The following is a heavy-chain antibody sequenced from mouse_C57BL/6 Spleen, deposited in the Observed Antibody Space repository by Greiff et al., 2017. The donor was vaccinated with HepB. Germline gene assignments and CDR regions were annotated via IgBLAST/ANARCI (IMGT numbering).Heavy chain of an antibody. D-gene: IGHD1-1*01. Sequence: QQSCKASGYTFTSYWMHWVKQRPIQGLEWIGNIDPSDSETHYNQKFKDKATLTVDKSSSTAYMQLSSLTSEDSAVYYCAKGGYYYGSSYDAMDYWGQGTSVTVSS. CDR3: AKGGYYYGSSYDAMDY. CDR2: IDPSDSET. J-gene: IGHJ4*01. CDR1: GYTFTSYW. V-gene: IGHV1-52*01.